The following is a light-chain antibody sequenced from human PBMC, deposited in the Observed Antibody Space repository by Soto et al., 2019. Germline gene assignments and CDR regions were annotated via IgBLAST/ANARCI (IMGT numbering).Light chain of an antibody. CDR1: SSDVGGYNY. CDR3: CSYAGSYIFYV. J-gene: IGLJ1*01. V-gene: IGLV2-11*01. Sequence: QSALTQPRSVSVSPGQSVTISCTGTSSDVGGYNYVSWYQQHPGKAPKLMIYDVSKRPSGVPDRFSGSKSGNTASLTISGLQAEDEADYYCCSYAGSYIFYVFGTGTKVTVL. CDR2: DVS.